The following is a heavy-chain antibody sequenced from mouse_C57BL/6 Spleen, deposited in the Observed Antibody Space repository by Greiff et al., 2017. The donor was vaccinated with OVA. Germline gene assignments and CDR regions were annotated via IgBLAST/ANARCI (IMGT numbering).Heavy chain of an antibody. V-gene: IGHV1-14*01. Sequence: EVQLQQSGPELVKPGASVKMSCKASGYTFTSYVMHWVKQKPGQGLEWIGYIYPYNDGTKYNEKFKGKATLTSDKSSSTAYMELSSLTSEDSAVYYCAREGNYGSSYWYFDVWGTGTTVTVSS. CDR2: IYPYNDGT. CDR3: AREGNYGSSYWYFDV. J-gene: IGHJ1*03. D-gene: IGHD1-1*01. CDR1: GYTFTSYV.